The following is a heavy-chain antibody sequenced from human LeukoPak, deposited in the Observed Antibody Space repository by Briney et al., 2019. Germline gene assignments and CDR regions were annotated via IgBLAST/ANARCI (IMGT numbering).Heavy chain of an antibody. J-gene: IGHJ5*02. CDR2: IIPILGIA. Sequence: SVKVSCKASGYTFTSYAISWVRQAPGQGLEWMGRIIPILGIANYAQKFQGRVTITADKSTSTAYMELSSLRSEDTAVYYCASLAVAGTRSYNWFDPWGQGTLVTVSS. CDR3: ASLAVAGTRSYNWFDP. CDR1: GYTFTSYA. V-gene: IGHV1-69*04. D-gene: IGHD6-19*01.